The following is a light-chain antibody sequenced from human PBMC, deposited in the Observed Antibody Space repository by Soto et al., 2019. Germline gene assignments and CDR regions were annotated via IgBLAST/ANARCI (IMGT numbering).Light chain of an antibody. V-gene: IGKV3-15*01. J-gene: IGKJ4*01. CDR2: GVS. CDR3: QQYHDWPPVT. Sequence: EIVLAQSPASLSVSPGEGVTLSWRASQNVNRNLAWYQQKRGQAPRLLMYGVSARATAFPARFSGSGSGTEFTLTISSRQPEDFAVYYCQQYHDWPPVTFGGGTKVAI. CDR1: QNVNRN.